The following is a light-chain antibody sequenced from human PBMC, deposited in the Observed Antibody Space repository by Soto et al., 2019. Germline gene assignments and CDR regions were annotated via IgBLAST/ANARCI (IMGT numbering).Light chain of an antibody. CDR1: QTVYNN. CDR2: DAS. CDR3: QQYNIWPPKCI. Sequence: DIVMTQSPATLSASPGETVTLSCRASQTVYNNLAWYQQKPGQAPRLLIFDASTRATGLPARFSGSGSGTEFTLIISSLQSEDFAVYYCQQYNIWPPKCIFGQGTKLDIK. J-gene: IGKJ2*02. V-gene: IGKV3-15*01.